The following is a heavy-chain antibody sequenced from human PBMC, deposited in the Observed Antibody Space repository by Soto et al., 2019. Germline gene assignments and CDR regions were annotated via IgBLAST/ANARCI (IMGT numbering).Heavy chain of an antibody. Sequence: EVQLLESGGGLVQPGGSLRLSCVVSGFTFGSYAMSWVRQAPGKGPEWVAILGGNGFTTYYADSVKGRFTISGDKSKSTLFLQMNSLRADATGVYYCAKALRPSLNFFYYMDVWGRGTSVTVSS. CDR1: GFTFGSYA. V-gene: IGHV3-23*01. D-gene: IGHD2-2*01. J-gene: IGHJ6*03. CDR2: LGGNGFTT. CDR3: AKALRPSLNFFYYMDV.